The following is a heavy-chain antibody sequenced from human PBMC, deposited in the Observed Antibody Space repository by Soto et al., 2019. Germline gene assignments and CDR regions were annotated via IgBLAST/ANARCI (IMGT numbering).Heavy chain of an antibody. Sequence: GASVKVSCKASGGTFSSYTISWVRQAPGQGLEWMGRIIPILGIANYAQKFQGRVTITADKSTSTAYMELSSLRSEDTAVYYCARDRRKYYGSGSYFDYWGQGTLVTSPQ. CDR2: IIPILGIA. J-gene: IGHJ4*02. D-gene: IGHD3-10*01. CDR1: GGTFSSYT. CDR3: ARDRRKYYGSGSYFDY. V-gene: IGHV1-69*04.